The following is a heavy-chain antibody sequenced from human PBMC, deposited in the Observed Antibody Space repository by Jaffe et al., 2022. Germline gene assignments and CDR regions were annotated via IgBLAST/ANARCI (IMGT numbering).Heavy chain of an antibody. J-gene: IGHJ3*02. V-gene: IGHV3-9*01. CDR1: EFSFDEYA. CDR3: TKSGGPVGDAFDI. Sequence: EVQLVESGGGLEQPGRSLRLSCEASEFSFDEYAMHWVRQAPGKGLEWVSGISWNGGVIDYADSVKGRFTISRDNAKNSLYLQMNSLRAEDTALYYCTKSGGPVGDAFDIWGQGTMVTVSS. CDR2: ISWNGGVI. D-gene: IGHD2-15*01.